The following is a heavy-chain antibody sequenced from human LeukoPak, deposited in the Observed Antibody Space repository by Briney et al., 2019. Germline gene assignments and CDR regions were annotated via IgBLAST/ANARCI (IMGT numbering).Heavy chain of an antibody. CDR3: ARGIEFTMVRGVNYFDY. J-gene: IGHJ4*02. V-gene: IGHV4-38-2*02. Sequence: PTGTLSLTCTVSGYSITSGYYWAWIRQSPGKGLEWIGSIYHSGSTYYNPSLKSRVTISVDRSKNQFSLKLSSVTAADTAVYYCARGIEFTMVRGVNYFDYWGQGTLVTVSS. CDR1: GYSITSGYY. CDR2: IYHSGST. D-gene: IGHD3-10*01.